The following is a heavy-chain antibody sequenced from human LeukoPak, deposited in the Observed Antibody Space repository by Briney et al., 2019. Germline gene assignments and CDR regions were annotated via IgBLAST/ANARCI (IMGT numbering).Heavy chain of an antibody. CDR3: AGDRDGYNGGAFDI. J-gene: IGHJ3*02. D-gene: IGHD5-24*01. V-gene: IGHV4-59*01. CDR1: GDSIRIYS. Sequence: SETLSLTCTVSGDSIRIYSWSWIRRPPGKGPEWIGYIYYTGRSNYNPSLKSRGTISVDTSKNRFSLKLSSVTAADTAVYYCAGDRDGYNGGAFDIWGQGTMVTVSS. CDR2: IYYTGRS.